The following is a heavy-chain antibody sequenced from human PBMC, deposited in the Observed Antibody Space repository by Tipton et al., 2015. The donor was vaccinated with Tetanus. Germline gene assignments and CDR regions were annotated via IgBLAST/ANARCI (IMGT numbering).Heavy chain of an antibody. CDR3: ARHMGFGDLLSLFDY. J-gene: IGHJ4*02. Sequence: SGAEVKKPGESLKISCQGSGYTFTNYWIGWVRQMPGKGLEWMGIIYPGDSDTRYSPSFQGQVTISADKSISAAYLQWSSLKASDTAMYYCARHMGFGDLLSLFDYWGQGTLVTVSS. D-gene: IGHD3-10*01. V-gene: IGHV5-51*01. CDR2: IYPGDSDT. CDR1: GYTFTNYW.